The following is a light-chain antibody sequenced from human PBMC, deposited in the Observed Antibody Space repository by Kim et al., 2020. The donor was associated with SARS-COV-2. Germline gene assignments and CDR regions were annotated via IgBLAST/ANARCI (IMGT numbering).Light chain of an antibody. CDR2: DVS. CDR1: SSDVGGYNY. Sequence: LTQPASVSGSPGQSITISCTGTSSDVGGYNYVSWYQQHPGKAPKLMIYDVSNRPSGVSNRFSGSKSGNTASLTISGLQAEDEADYYCSSYTSSSTLVFGGGTQLTVL. V-gene: IGLV2-14*03. J-gene: IGLJ2*01. CDR3: SSYTSSSTLV.